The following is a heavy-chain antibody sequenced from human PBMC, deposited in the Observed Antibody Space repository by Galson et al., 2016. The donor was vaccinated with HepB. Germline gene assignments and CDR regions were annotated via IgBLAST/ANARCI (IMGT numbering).Heavy chain of an antibody. D-gene: IGHD2-2*01. J-gene: IGHJ4*02. CDR2: ISYGGSNE. V-gene: IGHV3-30-3*01. Sequence: SLRLSCAASGFTLSNYGMHWVRQAPGKGLEWVAFISYGGSNEYYADSVKGRFTISRENSKNTLYLQMNSLRAEDTAVYYCARGSIWCSSTSCYVDHWGQGTLVTVSS. CDR1: GFTLSNYG. CDR3: ARGSIWCSSTSCYVDH.